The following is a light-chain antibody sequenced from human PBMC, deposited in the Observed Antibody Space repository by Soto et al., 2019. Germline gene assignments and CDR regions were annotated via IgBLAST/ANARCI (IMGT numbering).Light chain of an antibody. CDR1: QNIGNY. J-gene: IGKJ4*01. V-gene: IGKV1-39*01. CDR3: QQTYSDYT. Sequence: DIQVTQSPPSLSASVGDRVTITCRASQNIGNYLNWYQLRPGKVPKLLIFAASNLRSGVPSRFSGTSSGTHFSLTIDSLQPEDFATYFCQQTYSDYTFGGGTKVEVK. CDR2: AAS.